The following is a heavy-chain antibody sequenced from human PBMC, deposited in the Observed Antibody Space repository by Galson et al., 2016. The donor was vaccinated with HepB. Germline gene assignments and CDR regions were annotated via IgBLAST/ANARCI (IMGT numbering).Heavy chain of an antibody. Sequence: QSGAEVKKPGESLKVSCKGSGYNFNDYWIGWVRRMPGKGLEWVGIIFAGDSHTQYSPSFQGQVTISVDKSTNTAFLQWSGPKDSDTAMFYCARRHGSGSFFDFWGQGTLVAGSS. D-gene: IGHD3-10*01. CDR2: IFAGDSHT. CDR3: ARRHGSGSFFDF. V-gene: IGHV5-51*01. CDR1: GYNFNDYW. J-gene: IGHJ4*02.